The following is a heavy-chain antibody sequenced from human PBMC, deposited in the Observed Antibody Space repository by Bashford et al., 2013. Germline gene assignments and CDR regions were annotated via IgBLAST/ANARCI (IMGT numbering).Heavy chain of an antibody. CDR2: INPNSGGT. D-gene: IGHD2-2*01. Sequence: WVRQAPGQGLEWMGWINPNSGGTNYAQKFQGRVTMTRDTSISTAYMELNSLRSEDTAVYYCARVGAYQLLHGMDVWGQGTTVTVSS. J-gene: IGHJ6*02. CDR3: ARVGAYQLLHGMDV. V-gene: IGHV1-2*02.